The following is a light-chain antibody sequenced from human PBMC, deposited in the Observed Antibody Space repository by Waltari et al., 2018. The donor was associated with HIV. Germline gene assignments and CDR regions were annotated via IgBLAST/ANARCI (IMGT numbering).Light chain of an antibody. CDR3: SSYTSLSTVL. CDR1: SSEVWTYSL. Sequence: QSALTQPAPVSGSPGQSIPISCTGTSSEVWTYSLVSWYQHPPGKAPKLMIYEGNKRPSGVSNRFAGSKSGNTASLTISGLQAEDEADYYCSSYTSLSTVLFGGGTKLTVL. CDR2: EGN. V-gene: IGLV2-23*01. J-gene: IGLJ2*01.